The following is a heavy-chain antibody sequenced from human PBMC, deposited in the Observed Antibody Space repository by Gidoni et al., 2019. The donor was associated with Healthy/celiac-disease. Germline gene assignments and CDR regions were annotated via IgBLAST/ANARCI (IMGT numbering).Heavy chain of an antibody. CDR3: ARLEVQGVYFDY. D-gene: IGHD3-10*01. J-gene: IGHJ4*02. V-gene: IGHV4-39*01. CDR1: GGSISSSSYY. CDR2: IYYSGST. Sequence: QLQLQESGPGLVKPSETLSLTCTVSGGSISSSSYYWGWIRQPPGKGLEWIGSIYYSGSTYYNPSLKSRVTISVDTSKNQFSLKLSSVTAADTAVYYCARLEVQGVYFDYWGQGTLVTVSS.